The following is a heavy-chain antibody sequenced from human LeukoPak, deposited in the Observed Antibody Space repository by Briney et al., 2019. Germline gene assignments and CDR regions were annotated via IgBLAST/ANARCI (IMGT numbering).Heavy chain of an antibody. CDR3: ARDRPQVSSFNFFDP. J-gene: IGHJ5*02. V-gene: IGHV4-34*11. D-gene: IGHD6-6*01. Sequence: SETLSLTCAVYGGSFSGYYWSWIRQPPGKGLEWIGYIYYSGTTNYNPSLKSRVTMSVDKSKNQFSLKLNSVTAADTAVYYCARDRPQVSSFNFFDPWGQGTLVTVSS. CDR2: IYYSGTT. CDR1: GGSFSGYY.